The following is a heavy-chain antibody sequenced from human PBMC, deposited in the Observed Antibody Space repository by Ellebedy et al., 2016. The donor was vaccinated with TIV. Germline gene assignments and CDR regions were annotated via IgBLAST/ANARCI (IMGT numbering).Heavy chain of an antibody. J-gene: IGHJ4*02. CDR3: VKERDGGWDY. D-gene: IGHD6-19*01. Sequence: PGGSLRLSCAASGFTFSSCAMSWVRQAPGKGLEWVSTISDSGDSTYYADSVKGRLTISRDNSKNMLYLQMNSLRAEDTALYYRVKERDGGWDYWGQGTLVTVSS. V-gene: IGHV3-23*01. CDR1: GFTFSSCA. CDR2: ISDSGDST.